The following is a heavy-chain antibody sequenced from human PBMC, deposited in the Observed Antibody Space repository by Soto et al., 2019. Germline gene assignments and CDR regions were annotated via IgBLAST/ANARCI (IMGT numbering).Heavy chain of an antibody. CDR1: GCSISSYD. V-gene: IGHV4-59*01. J-gene: IGHJ4*02. CDR3: ARVRRRDGSNYDY. CDR2: IYYSGST. Sequence: SETLSLTCAVSGCSISSYDWSWIRQPPGKGLEWIGYIYYSGSTNYNPSLKSRVTISVDTSKNQFSLKLSSVTAADTAVYYCARVRRRDGSNYDYWGQGTLVPVSS. D-gene: IGHD5-12*01.